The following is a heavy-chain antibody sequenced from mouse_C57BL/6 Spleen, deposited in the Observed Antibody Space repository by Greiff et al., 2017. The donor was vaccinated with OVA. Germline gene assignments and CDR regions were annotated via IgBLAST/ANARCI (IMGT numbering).Heavy chain of an antibody. V-gene: IGHV5-16*01. J-gene: IGHJ4*01. CDR3: ARDGYYEMDY. CDR1: GFTFSDYY. CDR2: INYDGSST. Sequence: EVKLMESEGGLVQPGSSMKLSCTASGFTFSDYYMAWVRQVPEKGLEWVANINYDGSSTYYLDSLKSRFIISRDNAKNILYLQMSSLKSEDTATYYCARDGYYEMDYWGQGTSVTVSS.